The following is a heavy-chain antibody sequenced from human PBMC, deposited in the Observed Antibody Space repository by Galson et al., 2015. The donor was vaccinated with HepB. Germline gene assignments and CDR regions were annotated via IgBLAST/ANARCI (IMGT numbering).Heavy chain of an antibody. V-gene: IGHV3-64*02. D-gene: IGHD3-22*01. J-gene: IGHJ5*01. CDR1: GFTFSSYA. CDR3: ARGGYYDSSGYYDS. CDR2: ISSNGGST. Sequence: SLRLSCAASGFTFSSYAMHWVRQAPGKGLEYVSAISSNGGSTYYADSVKGRFTISRDNSKNTLYLQMGSLRAEDMAVYYCARGGYYDSSGYYDSWGQGTLVTVSS.